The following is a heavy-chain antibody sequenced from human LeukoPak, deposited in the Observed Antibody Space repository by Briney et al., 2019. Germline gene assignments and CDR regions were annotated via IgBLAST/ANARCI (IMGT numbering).Heavy chain of an antibody. CDR1: GFTVSSNF. D-gene: IGHD3-22*01. J-gene: IGHJ4*02. CDR3: ARLHHDSSGYYLDY. CDR2: IYSADTT. V-gene: IGHV3-53*01. Sequence: PGGSLRLSCAASGFTVSSNFMSWVGQAPGKGLEWVSVIYSADTTYYADSVKGRFTISRDNSKNTLCLQMNSRRVEDTAVYYCARLHHDSSGYYLDYWGQRTLVPGSS.